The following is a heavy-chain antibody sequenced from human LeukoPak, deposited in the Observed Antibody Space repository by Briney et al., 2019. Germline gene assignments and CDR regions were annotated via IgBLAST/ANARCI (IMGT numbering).Heavy chain of an antibody. CDR3: ARGRLDDSSGYYYSYYFDY. D-gene: IGHD3-22*01. CDR1: GGSISSGGYS. Sequence: SQTLSLTCAVSGGSISSGGYSWSWIRQPPGKGLEWIGYIYHSGSTYYNPSLKSRVTISVDTSKNQFSLKLSSVTAADTAVYYCARGRLDDSSGYYYSYYFDYWGQGTLVTVSS. V-gene: IGHV4-30-2*05. CDR2: IYHSGST. J-gene: IGHJ4*02.